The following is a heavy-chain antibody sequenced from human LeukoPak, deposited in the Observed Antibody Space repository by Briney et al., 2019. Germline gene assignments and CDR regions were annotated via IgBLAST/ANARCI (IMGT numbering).Heavy chain of an antibody. CDR3: ASVRGGYNFYYFDY. CDR1: GGSISSYY. CDR2: IYYSGST. D-gene: IGHD5-24*01. Sequence: KTSETLSLTCTVSGGSISSYYWSWIRQPPGKGLEWIGYIYYSGSTNYNPSLESRVTISVDTSKNQFSLKLSSVTAADTAVYYCASVRGGYNFYYFDYWGQGTLVTVSS. J-gene: IGHJ4*02. V-gene: IGHV4-59*12.